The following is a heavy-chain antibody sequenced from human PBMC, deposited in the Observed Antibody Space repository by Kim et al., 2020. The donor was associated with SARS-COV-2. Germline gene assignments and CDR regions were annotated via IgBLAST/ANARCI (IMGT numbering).Heavy chain of an antibody. CDR1: GGSVSSGSYY. J-gene: IGHJ6*02. Sequence: SETLSLTCTVSGGSVSSGSYYWSWIRQPPGKGLEWIGYINYSGSTNYNPSLKSRVTISVDTSKNQFSLKLSSVTAADTAVYYCARDSRMLVRYYGMDVWGQGTTVTVSS. CDR3: ARDSRMLVRYYGMDV. D-gene: IGHD6-13*01. CDR2: INYSGST. V-gene: IGHV4-61*01.